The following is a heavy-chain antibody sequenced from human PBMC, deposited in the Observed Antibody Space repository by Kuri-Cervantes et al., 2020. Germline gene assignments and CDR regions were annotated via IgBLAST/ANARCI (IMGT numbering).Heavy chain of an antibody. CDR3: ARDGGDYGRMGFDY. CDR2: ISSSGNSI. V-gene: IGHV3-48*01. CDR1: GFTFSGYS. Sequence: GGSLRLSCAASGFTFSGYSMIWVRQAPGKGLEWVSYISSSGNSIYYADSVKGRFTISRDNAKNSLYLLMNSLRAEDTAVYYCARDGGDYGRMGFDYWGQGTLVTVSS. D-gene: IGHD4-17*01. J-gene: IGHJ4*02.